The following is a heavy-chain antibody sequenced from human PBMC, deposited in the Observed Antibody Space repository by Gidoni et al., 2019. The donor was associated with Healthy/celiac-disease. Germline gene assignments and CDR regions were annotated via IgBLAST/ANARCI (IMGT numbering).Heavy chain of an antibody. CDR2: IWYDGSNK. J-gene: IGHJ4*02. Sequence: QVQLVESGGGVVQPGRSLRLSCAAAGFTFSSYGMHWVRQASGKGLEGVAVIWYDGSNKYYADSVKGRFTISRDNSKNTLYLQMNSLRAEDTAVYYCARDGDAVAGTGEFDYWGQGTLVTVSS. CDR3: ARDGDAVAGTGEFDY. D-gene: IGHD6-19*01. CDR1: GFTFSSYG. V-gene: IGHV3-33*01.